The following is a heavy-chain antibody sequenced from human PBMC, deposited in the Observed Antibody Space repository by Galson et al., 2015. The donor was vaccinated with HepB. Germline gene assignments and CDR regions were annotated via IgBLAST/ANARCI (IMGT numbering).Heavy chain of an antibody. D-gene: IGHD3-22*01. CDR2: IFYSGRT. Sequence: ETLSLTCSVSGGSIRSSTHYWGWIRQPPGKGLEWIGSIFYSGRTDYNPSLKSRVTIIEDTSKNQVSLRLTSVTAADTAVYYCARNYFDSSGYVSRGVDAFDIWGQGTMVIVSS. CDR1: GGSIRSSTHY. CDR3: ARNYFDSSGYVSRGVDAFDI. V-gene: IGHV4-39*01. J-gene: IGHJ3*02.